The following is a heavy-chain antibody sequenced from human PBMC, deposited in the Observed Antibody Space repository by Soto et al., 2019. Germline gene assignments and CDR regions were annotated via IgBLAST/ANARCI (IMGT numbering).Heavy chain of an antibody. CDR3: ARASRLRFLSRRWFDP. V-gene: IGHV4-61*08. D-gene: IGHD3-3*01. J-gene: IGHJ5*02. CDR1: GGSINNGDYY. CDR2: IYYSGST. Sequence: SETLSLTCAVSGGSINNGDYYWSWIRQPPGKGLEWIGYIYYSGSTNYNPSLKSRVTISVDTSKNQFSLKLSSVTAADTAVYYCARASRLRFLSRRWFDPWGQGTLVTVSS.